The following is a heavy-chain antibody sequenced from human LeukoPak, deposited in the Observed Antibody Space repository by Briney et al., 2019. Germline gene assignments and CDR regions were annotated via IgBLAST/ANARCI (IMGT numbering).Heavy chain of an antibody. CDR3: ARDPRDYTNSLEFHY. CDR2: FDPEDGET. D-gene: IGHD4-11*01. V-gene: IGHV1-24*01. J-gene: IGHJ4*02. CDR1: GYTLTELS. Sequence: ASVKVSCKVSGYTLTELSMHWVRQAPGKGLEWMGGFDPEDGETIYAQKFQGRVTMTEDTSTSTAYMELRSLRVDDTAVYYCARDPRDYTNSLEFHYWGQGTLITVSS.